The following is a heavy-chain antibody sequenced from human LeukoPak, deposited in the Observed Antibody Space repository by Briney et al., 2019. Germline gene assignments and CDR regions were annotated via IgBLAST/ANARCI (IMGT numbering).Heavy chain of an antibody. CDR2: IYYSGST. J-gene: IGHJ4*02. CDR1: GGSISSYY. CDR3: ARQGLYCSSTSCYREFDY. V-gene: IGHV4-59*01. D-gene: IGHD2-2*01. Sequence: SETLSLTCTVSGGSISSYYWSWIRQPPGKGLEWIGYIYYSGSTNYNPSLKSRVTISVDTSKNQFSLKLSSVTAADTAVYYCARQGLYCSSTSCYREFDYWGQGTLVTVSS.